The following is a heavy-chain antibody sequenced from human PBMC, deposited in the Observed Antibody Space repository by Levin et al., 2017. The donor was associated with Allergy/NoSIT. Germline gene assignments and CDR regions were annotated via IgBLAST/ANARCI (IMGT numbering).Heavy chain of an antibody. CDR2: IYSGGST. CDR3: AREGELLWFGESTRWFDP. V-gene: IGHV3-53*01. CDR1: GFTVSSNY. D-gene: IGHD3-10*01. Sequence: GGSLRLSCAASGFTVSSNYMSWVRQAPGKGLEWVSVIYSGGSTYYADSVKGRFTISRDNSKNTLYLQMNSLRAEDTAVYYCAREGELLWFGESTRWFDPWGQGTLVTVSS. J-gene: IGHJ5*02.